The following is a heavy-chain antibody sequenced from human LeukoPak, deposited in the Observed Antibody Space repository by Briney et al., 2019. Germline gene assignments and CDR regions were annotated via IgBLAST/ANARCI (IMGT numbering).Heavy chain of an antibody. CDR3: ARDRRTRMATILLYYFDY. CDR2: INHSGST. Sequence: PSETLSLTCADYDGSFSGYYWRWIRQPPGKGLEWIGEINHSGSTNYNPSLKSRVTISVDTSKNQFSLKLSSVTAADTAVYYCARDRRTRMATILLYYFDYWGQGTLVTVSS. V-gene: IGHV4-34*01. CDR1: DGSFSGYY. D-gene: IGHD5-24*01. J-gene: IGHJ4*02.